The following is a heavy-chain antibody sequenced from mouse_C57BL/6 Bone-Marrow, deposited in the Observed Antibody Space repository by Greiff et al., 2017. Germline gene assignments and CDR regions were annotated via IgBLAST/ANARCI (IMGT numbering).Heavy chain of an antibody. CDR1: GYSFTDYN. J-gene: IGHJ3*01. CDR3: ARCYDYDPAWFAY. Sequence: VQLQQSGPELVKPGASVKISCKASGYSFTDYNMNWVKQSNGKSLEWIGVINPTYGTTSYNHKFKGKSTLTADTSSSTAYMQRSSLTAEDSAVYYCARCYDYDPAWFAYWGQGTLVTVSA. V-gene: IGHV1-39*01. D-gene: IGHD2-4*01. CDR2: INPTYGTT.